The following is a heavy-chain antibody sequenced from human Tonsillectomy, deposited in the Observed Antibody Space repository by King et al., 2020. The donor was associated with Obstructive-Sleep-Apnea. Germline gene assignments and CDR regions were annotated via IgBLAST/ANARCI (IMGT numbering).Heavy chain of an antibody. J-gene: IGHJ4*02. V-gene: IGHV4-59*07. CDR2: ISYAGDT. CDR3: ARGGMYITVAGRLDL. Sequence: QLQESGPGLVKPSDTLSLTCSVSGDSMSPSYWNWIRQPPGSRLEWIGNISYAGDTNYNPSLKSRVTMSIDMSKDQFSLKLTSVTAADSAMYFCARGGMYITVAGRLDLWGQGTVVTVSS. D-gene: IGHD6-19*01. CDR1: GDSMSPSY.